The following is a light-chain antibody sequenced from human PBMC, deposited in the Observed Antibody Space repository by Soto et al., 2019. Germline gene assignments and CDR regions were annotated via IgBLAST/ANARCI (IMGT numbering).Light chain of an antibody. CDR3: ETWDRNSRV. CDR1: SGHSSYI. CDR2: VEGSGSY. Sequence: QAVVTQSSSASASLGSSVKLTCTLNSGHSSYIIAWHQQQPEKAPRYLMKVEGSGSYIKRSGVPDRFSGSSSGTDRYLTISNLQFEDEADYYCETWDRNSRVFGGGTKLTVL. V-gene: IGLV4-60*02. J-gene: IGLJ3*02.